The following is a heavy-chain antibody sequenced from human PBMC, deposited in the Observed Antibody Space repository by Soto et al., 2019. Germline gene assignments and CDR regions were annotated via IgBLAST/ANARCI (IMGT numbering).Heavy chain of an antibody. CDR2: VCTAGDT. CDR1: GFTFSGFD. V-gene: IGHV3-13*01. CDR3: AESEAIGTHLFDP. D-gene: IGHD6-13*01. J-gene: IGHJ5*02. Sequence: PWESLSLSCEASGFTFSGFDMHWVRQPTGKGLEWVSSVCTAGDTYYAVSVKGRFTISIDNAKNPFSLQMNSLTAADMAVYFCAESEAIGTHLFDPWGQGTQVTVSS.